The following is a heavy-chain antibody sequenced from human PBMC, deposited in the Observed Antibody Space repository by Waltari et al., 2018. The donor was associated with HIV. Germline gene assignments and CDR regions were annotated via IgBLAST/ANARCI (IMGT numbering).Heavy chain of an antibody. Sequence: QVQLQESGPGLVKPSETLSLTCRVSGVPVNSGRYYWSWIRQPPGKGLEYIGHIYFSDLTNYNPSLKSRVTISVDTSKNQVSLRLESVTAADMAIYYCAGDSGTFIADAFDIWGQGTAVTVSS. J-gene: IGHJ3*02. CDR2: IYFSDLT. D-gene: IGHD1-26*01. CDR3: AGDSGTFIADAFDI. V-gene: IGHV4-61*01. CDR1: GVPVNSGRYY.